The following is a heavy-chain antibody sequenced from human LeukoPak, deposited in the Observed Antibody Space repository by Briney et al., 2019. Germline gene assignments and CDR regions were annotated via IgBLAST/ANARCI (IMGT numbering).Heavy chain of an antibody. D-gene: IGHD6-19*01. CDR2: TYYRSKWYN. V-gene: IGHV6-1*01. CDR1: GDSVSSNSAV. J-gene: IGHJ4*02. Sequence: SQALSLTCAISGDSVSSNSAVWNWIRQSPSRGLEWLGRTYYRSKWYNDYAVSVKSRITINPDTSKNQCSLQLNSVTPEDTAVYYCVRESSGYTSDWYGVNYFDYWGQGTLVTVSS. CDR3: VRESSGYTSDWYGVNYFDY.